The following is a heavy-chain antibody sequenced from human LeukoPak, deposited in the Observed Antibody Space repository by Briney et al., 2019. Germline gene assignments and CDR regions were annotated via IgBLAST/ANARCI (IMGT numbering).Heavy chain of an antibody. V-gene: IGHV3-30*04. D-gene: IGHD3-10*01. J-gene: IGHJ4*02. Sequence: GRSLRLSCAASGFTFSSYAMHWVRQAPGKGPEWVAVISYDGSNKYYADSVKGRFTISRDNSKNTLYLQMNSLRAEDTAVYYCAREDPYGSGSYFDYWGQGTLVTVSS. CDR3: AREDPYGSGSYFDY. CDR2: ISYDGSNK. CDR1: GFTFSSYA.